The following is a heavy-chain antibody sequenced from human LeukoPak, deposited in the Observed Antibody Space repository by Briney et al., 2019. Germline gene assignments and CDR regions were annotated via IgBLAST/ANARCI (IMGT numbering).Heavy chain of an antibody. CDR1: GFTFSDYY. CDR2: INISGSRI. CDR3: ARAGAYCGGDCYYAFDI. D-gene: IGHD2-21*02. V-gene: IGHV3-11*01. Sequence: GSLRLSCAASGFTFSDYYMSWIRQAPGKGLEWVSYINISGSRIYHADSVKGRFTISRDNAKNSLYLQMNSLRAEDTAVYYCARAGAYCGGDCYYAFDIWGQGTMVT. J-gene: IGHJ3*02.